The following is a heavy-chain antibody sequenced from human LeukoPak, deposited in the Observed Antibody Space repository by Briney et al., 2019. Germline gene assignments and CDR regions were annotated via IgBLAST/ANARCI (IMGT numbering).Heavy chain of an antibody. Sequence: GGSLRLSCAASGFTFSNAWMSWVRQAPGKGLEWVGRIKSKTDGGTTDYAAPVKGRFTISRDDSKNTLYLQMNSLKTEDTAVYYCTTEGGGVSIVVQDGFDYWGQGTLVTVSS. CDR2: IKSKTDGGTT. D-gene: IGHD2-15*01. CDR1: GFTFSNAW. J-gene: IGHJ4*02. CDR3: TTEGGGVSIVVQDGFDY. V-gene: IGHV3-15*01.